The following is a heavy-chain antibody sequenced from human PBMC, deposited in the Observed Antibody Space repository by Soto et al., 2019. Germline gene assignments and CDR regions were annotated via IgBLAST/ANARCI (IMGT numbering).Heavy chain of an antibody. CDR1: GGTFSRYA. J-gene: IGHJ6*02. CDR2: IIPFFGTP. V-gene: IGHV1-69*01. CDR3: ARVRDDLLVLISRADYYGVAV. Sequence: QVQLVQSGAEVKKSGSSVKVSCKTAGGTFSRYAISWVRQAPGQGLEWMGGIIPFFGTPNYAQKFQGRVTITADESRSTAYMELSSLTSEDTAVYYCARVRDDLLVLISRADYYGVAVWGQGTTVIVSS. D-gene: IGHD2-8*01.